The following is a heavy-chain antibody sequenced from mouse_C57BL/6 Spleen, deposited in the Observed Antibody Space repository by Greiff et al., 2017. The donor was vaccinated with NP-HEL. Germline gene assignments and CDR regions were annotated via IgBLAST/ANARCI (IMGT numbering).Heavy chain of an antibody. CDR2: IHPNSGST. CDR3: ARADYYGSSGLAD. D-gene: IGHD1-1*01. Sequence: QVQLQQPGAELVKPGASVKLSCKASGYTFTSYWMHWVKQRPGQGLEWIGMIHPNSGSTNYNEKFKSKATLTVDKSSSTAYMQLSSLTSEDSAVYYCARADYYGSSGLADWGQGTLVTVSA. J-gene: IGHJ3*01. CDR1: GYTFTSYW. V-gene: IGHV1-64*01.